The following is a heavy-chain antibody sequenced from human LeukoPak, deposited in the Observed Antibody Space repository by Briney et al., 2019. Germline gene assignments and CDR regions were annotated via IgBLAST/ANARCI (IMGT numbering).Heavy chain of an antibody. D-gene: IGHD6-6*01. CDR3: ARDSRAALRFEYFQH. V-gene: IGHV1-69*01. J-gene: IGHJ1*01. CDR1: GGTFSSYA. Sequence: SVKVSCKASGGTFSSYAISWVRQAPGQGLEWMGGIIPIFGTANYAQKFQGRVTITADEPTSTAYMELSSLRSEDTAVYYCARDSRAALRFEYFQHWGQGTLVTVSS. CDR2: IIPIFGTA.